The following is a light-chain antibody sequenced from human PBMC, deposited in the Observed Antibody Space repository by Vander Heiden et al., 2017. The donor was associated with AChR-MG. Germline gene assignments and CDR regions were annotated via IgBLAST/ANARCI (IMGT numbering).Light chain of an antibody. Sequence: PGERATLSCRASQSVSSSYLAWYQQKPGQAPRLLIYGASSRATGIPDRFSGSGSGTDFTLTISRLEPEDFAVYYCQQYGSSFTFGPGTKVDIK. V-gene: IGKV3-20*01. J-gene: IGKJ3*01. CDR3: QQYGSSFT. CDR2: GAS. CDR1: QSVSSSY.